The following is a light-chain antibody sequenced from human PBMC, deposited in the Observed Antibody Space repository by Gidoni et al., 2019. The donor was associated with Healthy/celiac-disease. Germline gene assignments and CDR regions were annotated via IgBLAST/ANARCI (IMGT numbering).Light chain of an antibody. J-gene: IGKJ3*01. CDR2: AAS. V-gene: IGKV1-9*01. CDR1: QGISSY. CDR3: QQLNSYPRVT. Sequence: DIQLTQSPSFLSASVGDRVTITCRASQGISSYLAWYKQKPGNAPKLLIYAASTLQSGVPSRFSGSGSGTEFTLTISSLQPEDFATYYCQQLNSYPRVTFGPGTKVDIK.